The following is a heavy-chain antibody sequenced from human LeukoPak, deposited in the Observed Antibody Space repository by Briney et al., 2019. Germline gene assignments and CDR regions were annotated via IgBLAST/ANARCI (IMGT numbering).Heavy chain of an antibody. CDR1: SGSFSGYY. V-gene: IGHV4-34*01. D-gene: IGHD3-16*02. CDR3: ARRLITFGGVIVTCFDY. J-gene: IGHJ4*02. Sequence: SETLSLTCAVYSGSFSGYYWSWIRQPPGKGLEWIGEINHSGSTNYNPSLKSRVTISVDTSKNQFSLKLSSVTAADTAVYYCARRLITFGGVIVTCFDYWGQGTLVTVSS. CDR2: INHSGST.